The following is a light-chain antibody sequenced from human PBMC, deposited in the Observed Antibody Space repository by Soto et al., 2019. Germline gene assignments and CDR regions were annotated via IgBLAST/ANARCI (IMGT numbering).Light chain of an antibody. CDR2: EVN. V-gene: IGLV2-14*01. CDR1: SSDIGAYDY. Sequence: QSALTQPASLSGSPGQSITISCTGTSSDIGAYDYVSWFQQHPGKAPKLMISEVNNRPSGVSNRFSGSKSGNTAYLTTSGLQVEDETDYYCFSYTSSGTYVFGTGTKVTVL. CDR3: FSYTSSGTYV. J-gene: IGLJ1*01.